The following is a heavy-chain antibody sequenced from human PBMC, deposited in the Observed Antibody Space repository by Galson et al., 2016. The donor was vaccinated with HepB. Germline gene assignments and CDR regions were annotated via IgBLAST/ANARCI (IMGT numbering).Heavy chain of an antibody. Sequence: SLRLSCAASGFTFSSFAMHWVRQAPGKGLEWVAVISYDGSNKYYADSVRGRFTISRDNSKNTLFLQMNSLRAEDTAVYYCASRTIGPSYYDFRSGNSERGGYWGQGTLVTVSS. J-gene: IGHJ4*02. CDR2: ISYDGSNK. CDR1: GFTFSSFA. D-gene: IGHD3-3*01. V-gene: IGHV3-30-3*01. CDR3: ASRTIGPSYYDFRSGNSERGGY.